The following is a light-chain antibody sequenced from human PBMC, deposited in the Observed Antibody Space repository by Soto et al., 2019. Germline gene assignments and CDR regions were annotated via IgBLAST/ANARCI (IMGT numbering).Light chain of an antibody. CDR2: EVS. J-gene: IGKJ5*01. CDR3: MQSTQLPPT. CDR1: QSLLHITGETF. V-gene: IGKV2D-29*02. Sequence: DVVMTQTPLSLSVAPGQPASISCKSSQSLLHITGETFLFWYLQKPGQSPPLLIHEVSTRDSGEPDRFSGSGSGTDITLAISRVETDDVGIYYCMQSTQLPPTFGQGTRLGIE.